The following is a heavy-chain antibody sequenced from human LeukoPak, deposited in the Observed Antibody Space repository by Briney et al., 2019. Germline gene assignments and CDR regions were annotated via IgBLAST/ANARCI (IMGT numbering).Heavy chain of an antibody. CDR3: ATSPVYDILTGYYY. J-gene: IGHJ4*02. D-gene: IGHD3-9*01. CDR2: INPNSGDT. CDR1: GYTFTDYY. Sequence: ASVKVSFKASGYTFTDYYLHWVRQAPGQGLEWMGWINPNSGDTNYAQKFQGRVTMTRDTSITTAYMDLSRLRSEDTAVYYCATSPVYDILTGYYYWGQGTLVTVSS. V-gene: IGHV1-2*02.